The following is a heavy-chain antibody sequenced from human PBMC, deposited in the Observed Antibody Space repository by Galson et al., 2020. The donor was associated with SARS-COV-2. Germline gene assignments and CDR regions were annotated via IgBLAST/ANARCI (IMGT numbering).Heavy chain of an antibody. V-gene: IGHV4-30-4*07. CDR2: TYYSWST. J-gene: IGHJ4*02. CDR1: FCSTSSGGYS. Sequence: SETLSLNCAVSFCSTSSGGYSWSWFRQPLGNGLEWIGSTYYSWSTYYNPSLKSRVTISVDTSKNQFSLKLSSVTAADTAVYYCASSGYYYVDAGKFDYWGQGTLVTVSS. CDR3: ASSGYYYVDAGKFDY. D-gene: IGHD3-22*01.